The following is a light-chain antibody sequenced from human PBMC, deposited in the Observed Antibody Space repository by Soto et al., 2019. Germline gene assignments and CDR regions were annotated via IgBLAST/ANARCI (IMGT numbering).Light chain of an antibody. V-gene: IGKV3-11*01. Sequence: EIVLTQSPATLSLSPGERATLSCRATQSVNYYLAWYQQKPGQAPRLLIYDASNMATGIPARFSGSGSGTDFTLTISSLEPEDFAVYYCQQRSNWQFTFGQGTRLEIK. CDR3: QQRSNWQFT. CDR1: QSVNYY. J-gene: IGKJ5*01. CDR2: DAS.